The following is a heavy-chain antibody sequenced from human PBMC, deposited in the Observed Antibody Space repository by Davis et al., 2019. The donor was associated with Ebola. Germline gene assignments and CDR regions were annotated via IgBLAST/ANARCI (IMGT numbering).Heavy chain of an antibody. J-gene: IGHJ2*01. CDR1: GGSISTFY. V-gene: IGHV4-59*08. D-gene: IGHD6-6*01. CDR2: IYHSGST. Sequence: SETLSLTCTVSGGSISTFYWSWIRQPPGKGLEWIGYIYHSGSTNYNPSLKSRVTISVDTSMNQFSLKLSSVTAADTAVYYCARFGSSPGGWYFDLWGRGSLVAVSS. CDR3: ARFGSSPGGWYFDL.